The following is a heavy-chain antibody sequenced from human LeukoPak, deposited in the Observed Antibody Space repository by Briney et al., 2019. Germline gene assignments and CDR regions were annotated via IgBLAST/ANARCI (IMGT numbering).Heavy chain of an antibody. V-gene: IGHV7-4-1*02. J-gene: IGHJ2*01. D-gene: IGHD6-19*01. Sequence: ASVKVSCKASGYTFTSYAMNWVRQAPGQGLEWMGSINTNTGNPTYAQGFTGRFVFSLDTSVSTAYLQISSLKAEDTAVYYCARAPSLKYSSGWYTSWYFDLWGRGTLVTVSS. CDR2: INTNTGNP. CDR3: ARAPSLKYSSGWYTSWYFDL. CDR1: GYTFTSYA.